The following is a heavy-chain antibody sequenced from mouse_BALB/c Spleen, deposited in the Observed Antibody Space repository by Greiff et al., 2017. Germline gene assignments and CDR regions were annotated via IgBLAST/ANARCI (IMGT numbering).Heavy chain of an antibody. J-gene: IGHJ4*01. CDR1: GYTFTSYT. D-gene: IGHD2-14*01. CDR3: ARGRAYYRYDDAMDY. CDR2: INPSSGYT. V-gene: IGHV1-4*01. Sequence: QVQLKESGAELARPGASVKMSCKASGYTFTSYTMHWVKQRPGQGLEWIGYINPSSGYTNYNQKFKDKATLTADKSSSTAYMQLSSLTSEDSAVYYCARGRAYYRYDDAMDYWGQGTSVTVSS.